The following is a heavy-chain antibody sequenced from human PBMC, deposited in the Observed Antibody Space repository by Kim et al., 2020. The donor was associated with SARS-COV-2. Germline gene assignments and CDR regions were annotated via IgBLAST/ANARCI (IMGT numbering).Heavy chain of an antibody. CDR3: ARVVLQPTGTLLWFGQFRVEGVEP. CDR1: GYTFTSHG. CDR2: INGFNGNT. Sequence: ASVKVSCITSGYTFTSHGITWVRQAPGQRLEWMGWINGFNGNTNYPQKFQDRVTMTTEKSTSTAYMELRSLRSDDTAVYYCARVVLQPTGTLLWFGQFRVEGVEPWGQGTLVTVSA. J-gene: IGHJ5*02. D-gene: IGHD3-10*01. V-gene: IGHV1-18*01.